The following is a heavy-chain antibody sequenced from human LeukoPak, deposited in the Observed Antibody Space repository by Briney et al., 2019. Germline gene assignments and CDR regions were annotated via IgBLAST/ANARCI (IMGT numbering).Heavy chain of an antibody. CDR2: FFTSGTSGTT. CDR1: GVSVSTYY. Sequence: SETLSLTCTVSGVSVSTYYWSWIRQPAGKGLEFIGRFFTSGTSGTTNYNPSLNGRVTMSLDTSKNQFSLKLSSVTAADTAVYYCARHSTTAGTEYAFDIWGQGTMVTVSS. J-gene: IGHJ3*02. D-gene: IGHD2-2*01. V-gene: IGHV4-4*07. CDR3: ARHSTTAGTEYAFDI.